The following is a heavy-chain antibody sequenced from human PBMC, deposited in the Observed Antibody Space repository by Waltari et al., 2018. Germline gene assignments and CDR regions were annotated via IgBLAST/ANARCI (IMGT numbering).Heavy chain of an antibody. CDR1: GFTFSSYA. V-gene: IGHV3-30-3*01. CDR2: ISYDGSNK. Sequence: QVQLVASGGGVVQPGRSLRLSCAASGFTFSSYAMHWVRQAPGKGLEWVAVISYDGSNKNYADSVKGRFTISRDNSKNTLYLQMNSLRAEDTAVYYCARGPDPWGQGTLVTVSS. CDR3: ARGPDP. J-gene: IGHJ5*02.